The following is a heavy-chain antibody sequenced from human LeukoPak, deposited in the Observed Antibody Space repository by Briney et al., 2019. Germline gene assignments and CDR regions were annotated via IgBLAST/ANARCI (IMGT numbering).Heavy chain of an antibody. Sequence: AGGSLRLSCAASGFTFSSYAMHWVRQAPGKGLEWVAVISYDGSNKYYADSVKGRFTISRDNSKNTLYLQMNSLRAEDTAVYYCARSSSRSPPDYWGQGTLVTVSS. CDR3: ARSSSRSPPDY. V-gene: IGHV3-30*04. J-gene: IGHJ4*02. D-gene: IGHD6-13*01. CDR2: ISYDGSNK. CDR1: GFTFSSYA.